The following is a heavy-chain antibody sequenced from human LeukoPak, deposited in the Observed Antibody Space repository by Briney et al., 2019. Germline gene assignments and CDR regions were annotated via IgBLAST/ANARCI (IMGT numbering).Heavy chain of an antibody. J-gene: IGHJ4*02. D-gene: IGHD6-13*01. CDR2: MRYDGSNE. V-gene: IGHV3-30*02. CDR1: GFTFSSYG. Sequence: GGSLRLSCAASGFTFSSYGIHWVRQAPGKGLEWVAFMRYDGSNEYYADSVKGRFTISGGNSKNTPYLQMNSLRAEDTAVYYCARAIYTSSRYDSWGQGTLVTVSS. CDR3: ARAIYTSSRYDS.